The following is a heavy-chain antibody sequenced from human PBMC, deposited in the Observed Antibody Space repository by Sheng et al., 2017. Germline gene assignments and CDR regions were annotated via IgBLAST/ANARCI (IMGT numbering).Heavy chain of an antibody. CDR3: ASWHIVVG. D-gene: IGHD2-21*01. Sequence: QVQLVESGGGVVQPGRSLRLSCAASGFTFSSYAMHWVRQAPGKGLEWVAVISYDGSNKYYADSVKGRFTISRDNSKNTLYLQMNSLRAEDTAVYYCASWHIVVGWGQGTLVTVSS. J-gene: IGHJ4*02. CDR1: GFTFSSYA. CDR2: ISYDGSNK. V-gene: IGHV3-30*04.